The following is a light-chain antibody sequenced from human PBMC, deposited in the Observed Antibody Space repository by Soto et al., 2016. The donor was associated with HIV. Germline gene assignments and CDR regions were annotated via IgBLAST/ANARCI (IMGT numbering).Light chain of an antibody. CDR3: QSADSSGSYVI. CDR2: KDN. V-gene: IGLV3-25*03. CDR1: ALTKQY. Sequence: SYELTQSPSVSVSPGQTARIICSRDALTKQYIYWYQQKPGQAPVLVIYKDNERPSGIPERFSGSSSGTTVTLTVSGVQAEDEADYYCQSADSSGSYVIFGGGTKLTVV. J-gene: IGLJ2*01.